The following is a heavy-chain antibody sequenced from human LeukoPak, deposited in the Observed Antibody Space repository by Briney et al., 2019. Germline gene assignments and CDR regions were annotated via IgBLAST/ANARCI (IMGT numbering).Heavy chain of an antibody. D-gene: IGHD2-21*02. CDR2: INPTGGST. CDR1: EYTFINYY. Sequence: GASVKVSCKASEYTFINYYMHWVRQAPGQGLEWMGIINPTGGSTSYAQKFQGRVTMTRDTSTSTVYMELSSLRSEDTAVYYCARDHYHKIHSVMVTAPDYWGQGTLVIVSS. J-gene: IGHJ4*02. CDR3: ARDHYHKIHSVMVTAPDY. V-gene: IGHV1-46*01.